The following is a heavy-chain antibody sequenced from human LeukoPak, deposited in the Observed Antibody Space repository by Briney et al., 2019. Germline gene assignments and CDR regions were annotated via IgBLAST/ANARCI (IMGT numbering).Heavy chain of an antibody. Sequence: SETLSLTCTVSGGSISSSSYYWGWIRQPPGKGLEWIGSIYYSGSTYYNPSLKSRVTISVDTSKNQFSLKLSSVIAADTAVYYCARLYGDYSVYYWGQGTLVTVSS. CDR2: IYYSGST. D-gene: IGHD4-17*01. CDR3: ARLYGDYSVYY. V-gene: IGHV4-39*01. CDR1: GGSISSSSYY. J-gene: IGHJ4*02.